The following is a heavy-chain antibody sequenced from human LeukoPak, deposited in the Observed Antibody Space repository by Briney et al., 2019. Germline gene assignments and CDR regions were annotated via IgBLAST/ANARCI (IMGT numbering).Heavy chain of an antibody. CDR3: ASGHTRYSDY. D-gene: IGHD2-2*02. V-gene: IGHV1-69*05. CDR2: IIPIFGRA. Sequence: SVTVSFKASGCTFSSYAISWVRQAPGQGLEWMGGIIPIFGRANYAQNFQGRVTITTHESTSTAYMELSSLRSEDTAVYYCASGHTRYSDYWGQGTLVTVSS. J-gene: IGHJ4*02. CDR1: GCTFSSYA.